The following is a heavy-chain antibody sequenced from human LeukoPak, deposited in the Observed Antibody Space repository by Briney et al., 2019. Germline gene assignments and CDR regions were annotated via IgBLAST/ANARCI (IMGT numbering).Heavy chain of an antibody. J-gene: IGHJ4*02. CDR3: AREVAVAPKPYYFDY. Sequence: NTSQTLSLTCTVSGGSITSGRYYWSWIRQPAGKGLEWIGRISTSGSTNYNPSLKSRVTISLDTSKNRFSLKLSSVTAADTAVYYCAREVAVAPKPYYFDYWGQGTLVTVSS. D-gene: IGHD6-19*01. CDR1: GGSITSGRYY. V-gene: IGHV4-61*02. CDR2: ISTSGST.